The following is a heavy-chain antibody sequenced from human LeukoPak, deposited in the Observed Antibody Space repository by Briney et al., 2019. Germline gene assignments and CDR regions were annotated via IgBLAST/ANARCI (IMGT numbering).Heavy chain of an antibody. D-gene: IGHD1-26*01. J-gene: IGHJ4*02. Sequence: GGSLRLSCTASGFTFSDFAMSWVRQAPGKGLEWVSTISGSGGSTYYADSVKGRFTISRDNSKNTLYLQMNSLRAEDTAVYYCAKTMGAIDHDYWGQGTLVTVSS. CDR3: AKTMGAIDHDY. CDR2: ISGSGGST. CDR1: GFTFSDFA. V-gene: IGHV3-23*01.